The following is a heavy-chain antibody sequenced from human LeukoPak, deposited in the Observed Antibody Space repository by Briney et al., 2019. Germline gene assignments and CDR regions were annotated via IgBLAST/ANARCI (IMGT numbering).Heavy chain of an antibody. D-gene: IGHD3-22*01. CDR1: GFTFSSYS. Sequence: PGGSLRLSCAASGFTFSSYSMNWVRQAPGKGLEWVLSISSSSSYIYYADSVKGRFTISRDNAKNSLYLQMNSLRAEDTAVYYCASNGYYYDSSGPGDAFDIWGQGTMVTVSS. J-gene: IGHJ3*02. V-gene: IGHV3-21*01. CDR2: ISSSSSYI. CDR3: ASNGYYYDSSGPGDAFDI.